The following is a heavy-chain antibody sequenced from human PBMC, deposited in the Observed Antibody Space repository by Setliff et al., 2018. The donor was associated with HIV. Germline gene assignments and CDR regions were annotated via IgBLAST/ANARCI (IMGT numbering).Heavy chain of an antibody. CDR1: GGSISSGGYS. CDR2: IYYSGST. J-gene: IGHJ6*03. D-gene: IGHD3-16*01. Sequence: PSETLSLTCTVSGGSISSGGYSWSWIRQYPGKGLEWIGYIYYSGSTYYNPALKSRVSISVDTSKNQFSLKLSSVTAADTAVYYCARVSYDYASYYMDVWGKGTAVTVSS. V-gene: IGHV4-31*03. CDR3: ARVSYDYASYYMDV.